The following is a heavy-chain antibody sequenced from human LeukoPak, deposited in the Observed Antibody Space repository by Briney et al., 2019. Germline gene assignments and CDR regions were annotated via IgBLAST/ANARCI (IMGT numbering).Heavy chain of an antibody. V-gene: IGHV3-74*01. D-gene: IGHD4-23*01. Sequence: QPGGSPRLSCAASGFTFSSYWMHWVRQAPGKGLVWVSRINSDGSSTSYADSVKGRFTISRDNAKNTLYLQMNSLRAEDTAVYYCARGWGYGGNRVDYWGQGTLVTVSS. J-gene: IGHJ4*02. CDR3: ARGWGYGGNRVDY. CDR2: INSDGSST. CDR1: GFTFSSYW.